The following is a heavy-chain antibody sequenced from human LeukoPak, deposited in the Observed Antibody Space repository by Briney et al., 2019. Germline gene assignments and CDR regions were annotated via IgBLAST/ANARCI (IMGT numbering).Heavy chain of an antibody. D-gene: IGHD6-19*01. J-gene: IGHJ4*02. Sequence: GGSLTLSCAASGFTFDAYGLSWLRQAPGKGLEWVSGINWNGGSIGYADYVKGRFTISRDNAKNSLYLEMNSLRAEGTALYYCARDAYSSRGSFDYWGQGTLVTVSS. CDR3: ARDAYSSRGSFDY. CDR1: GFTFDAYG. CDR2: INWNGGSI. V-gene: IGHV3-20*04.